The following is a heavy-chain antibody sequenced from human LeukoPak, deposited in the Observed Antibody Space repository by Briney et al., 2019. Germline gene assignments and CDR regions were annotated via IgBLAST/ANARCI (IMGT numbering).Heavy chain of an antibody. CDR3: ARAPLCCRLDY. J-gene: IGHJ4*02. V-gene: IGHV4-34*01. CDR1: NGSFSGYY. Sequence: SETLSLTCAVYNGSFSGYYWTWIRQSPGKGLEWIGEINHSGSSNLNPSLKSRLSISVDPSKSQSSLQLRSVTAADTAVYYCARAPLCCRLDYWGQGGLVTVSA. CDR2: INHSGSS.